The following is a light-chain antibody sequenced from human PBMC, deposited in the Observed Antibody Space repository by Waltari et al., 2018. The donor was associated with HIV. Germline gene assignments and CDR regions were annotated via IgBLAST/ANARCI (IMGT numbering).Light chain of an antibody. CDR2: YDT. J-gene: IGLJ2*01. Sequence: SYVVSQPPSVSVAPGQTAGITCGGNNLGSKTVHWYQQKPGQAPVLVIYYDTHRPSGIPERFSDSSSGNTATLTITRVEAGDEADYYCQVWDTNTDHVIFGGGTKLTVL. CDR1: NLGSKT. CDR3: QVWDTNTDHVI. V-gene: IGLV3-21*04.